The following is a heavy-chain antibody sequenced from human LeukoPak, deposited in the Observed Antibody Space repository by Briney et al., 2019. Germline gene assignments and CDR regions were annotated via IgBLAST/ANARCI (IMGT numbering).Heavy chain of an antibody. CDR1: GFTFTNAW. CDR2: ISGDSSIK. J-gene: IGHJ4*02. CDR3: ARRPSSGRDGVFDY. V-gene: IGHV3-48*02. D-gene: IGHD6-19*01. Sequence: GGSLRLSCAASGFTFTNAWMSWVRQAPGKGLEWVSYISGDSSIKYYADSVKGRFTISRDNADNSLYLNMYSLRDDDTAVYFCARRPSSGRDGVFDYWGQGTLVTVSS.